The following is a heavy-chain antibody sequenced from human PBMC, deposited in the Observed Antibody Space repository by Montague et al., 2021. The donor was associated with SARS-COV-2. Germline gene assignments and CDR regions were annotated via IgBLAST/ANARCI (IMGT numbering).Heavy chain of an antibody. CDR3: ARAAHDYGDYDY. J-gene: IGHJ4*02. CDR2: ISSSSTYI. D-gene: IGHD4-17*01. CDR1: GFTFSRYS. V-gene: IGHV3-21*01. Sequence: LSLSWSASGFTFSRYSMNWVRQAPGKGLEWVSAISSSSTYILHADSVKGRFTMSRDNAKNSLYLQMNSLRAEDTAVYYCARAAHDYGDYDYWGQGTLVTVSS.